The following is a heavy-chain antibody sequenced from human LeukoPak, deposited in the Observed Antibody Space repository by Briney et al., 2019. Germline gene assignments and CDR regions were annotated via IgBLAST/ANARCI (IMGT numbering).Heavy chain of an antibody. Sequence: PGGSLRLSCAASGFTFSSYGMHWVRQAPGKGLVWVSLINTDGSTTNYADSVKGRFTISRDNAKNTVYLQMNSLRAEDTAVYYCYGGNAENWGQGTLVTVSS. D-gene: IGHD4-23*01. CDR1: GFTFSSYG. CDR2: INTDGSTT. CDR3: YGGNAEN. V-gene: IGHV3-74*01. J-gene: IGHJ1*01.